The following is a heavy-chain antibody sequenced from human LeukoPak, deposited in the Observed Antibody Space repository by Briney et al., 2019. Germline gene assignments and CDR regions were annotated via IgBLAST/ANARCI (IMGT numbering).Heavy chain of an antibody. D-gene: IGHD3-3*01. V-gene: IGHV3-30*18. Sequence: GRSLRLSCAASGFTFSSYGMHWVRQAPGKGLEWVAVISYDGSNKYYADSVKGRFTISRDNSKNTLYLQMNSLRAEDTAVYYCAKDHQYYDFWSGYYFSYYFGYWGQGTLVTVSS. CDR3: AKDHQYYDFWSGYYFSYYFGY. CDR1: GFTFSSYG. CDR2: ISYDGSNK. J-gene: IGHJ4*02.